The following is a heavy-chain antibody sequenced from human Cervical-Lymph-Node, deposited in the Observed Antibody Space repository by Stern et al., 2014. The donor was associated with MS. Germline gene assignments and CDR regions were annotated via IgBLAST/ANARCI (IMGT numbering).Heavy chain of an antibody. CDR2: IDPGIGAT. Sequence: QVQLMQSGAEVKKPGASVKVSCKASGYRFSTFYLHWLRQAPGQGLQWTGRIDPGIGATNSSQTFQGRLTMTRDRSITTAYLELSGLRSDDTAVYYCARIYCSGDECYHSFDTWGQGTLVTVSS. D-gene: IGHD3-16*02. J-gene: IGHJ4*02. CDR3: ARIYCSGDECYHSFDT. CDR1: GYRFSTFY. V-gene: IGHV1-2*06.